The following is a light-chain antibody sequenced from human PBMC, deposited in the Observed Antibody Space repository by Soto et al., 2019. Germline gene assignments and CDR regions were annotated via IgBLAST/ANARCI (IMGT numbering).Light chain of an antibody. Sequence: QSALTQPPSASGSLGQSVTISCTGSSSDVGGYNYVSWYQQDPGKAPKLLIYDVIHRPSGVPDRFSGSKSGNTASLTVSGLQAEDEADYYCSSYAGSNSVIFGTGTKLTVL. CDR1: SSDVGGYNY. V-gene: IGLV2-8*01. CDR2: DVI. J-gene: IGLJ1*01. CDR3: SSYAGSNSVI.